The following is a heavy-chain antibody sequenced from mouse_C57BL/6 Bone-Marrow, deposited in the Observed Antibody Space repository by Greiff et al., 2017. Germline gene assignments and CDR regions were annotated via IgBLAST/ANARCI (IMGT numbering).Heavy chain of an antibody. CDR2: IYPGSGST. CDR3: ARSGYYGCAY. J-gene: IGHJ3*01. Sequence: VQLQQPGAELVKPGASVKMSCKASGYTFTSYWITWVKQRPGQGLEWIGDIYPGSGSTNYNEKFKGKATLTSDTSSSTAYMQLSSLTSEDSAIYFCARSGYYGCAYWGQGTLVTVSA. V-gene: IGHV1-55*01. CDR1: GYTFTSYW. D-gene: IGHD1-1*01.